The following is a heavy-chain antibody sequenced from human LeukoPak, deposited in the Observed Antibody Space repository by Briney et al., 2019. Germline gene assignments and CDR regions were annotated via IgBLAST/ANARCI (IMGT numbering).Heavy chain of an antibody. D-gene: IGHD6-13*01. CDR2: ISAYNGNT. V-gene: IGHV1-18*04. CDR1: GYTFTGYY. CDR3: ARDFLSSSWTIDY. J-gene: IGHJ4*02. Sequence: ASVKVSCKASGYTFTGYYMHWVRQAPGQGLEWMGWISAYNGNTNYAQKLQGRVTMTTDTSTSTAYMELRSLRSDDTAVYYCARDFLSSSWTIDYWGQGTLVTVSS.